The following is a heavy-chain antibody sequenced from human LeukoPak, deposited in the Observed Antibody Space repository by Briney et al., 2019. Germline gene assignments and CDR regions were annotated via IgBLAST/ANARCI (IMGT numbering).Heavy chain of an antibody. D-gene: IGHD3-22*01. V-gene: IGHV3-33*01. CDR2: VWQDGSNT. Sequence: PGPSPRLSCPASGFTFICYGMRSARHAPGAGLGWVAFVWQDGSNTYYADSVTGRHPLSRHHAKNTLYLQINSLRAEDTAVYYCARDSLRYYDSSSYRLTPFVYWGEGALVTASS. J-gene: IGHJ4*02. CDR1: GFTFICYG. CDR3: ARDSLRYYDSSSYRLTPFVY.